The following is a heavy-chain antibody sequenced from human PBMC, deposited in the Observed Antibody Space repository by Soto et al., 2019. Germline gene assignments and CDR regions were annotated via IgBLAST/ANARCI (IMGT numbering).Heavy chain of an antibody. CDR1: GGTFSSYA. CDR2: IIPIYGTA. J-gene: IGHJ6*02. V-gene: IGHV1-69*01. Sequence: QVQLVQSGAEVKKPGSSVKVSCKASGGTFSSYAISWVRQAPGQGLEWMGGIIPIYGTANYAQKFQGRVTSTADESTSTAYMELSSLRSEDTAVYYCARSQGSSTSLEIYYYYYYGMDVWGQGTTVTVSS. CDR3: ARSQGSSTSLEIYYYYYYGMDV. D-gene: IGHD2-2*01.